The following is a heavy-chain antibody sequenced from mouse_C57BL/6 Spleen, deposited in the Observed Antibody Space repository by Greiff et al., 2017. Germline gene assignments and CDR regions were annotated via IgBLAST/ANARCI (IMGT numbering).Heavy chain of an antibody. CDR2: ISSGSSTI. CDR1: GFTFSDYG. D-gene: IGHD1-1*01. Sequence: EVQLVESGGGLVKPGGSLKLSCAASGFTFSDYGMHWVRQAPEKGLEWVAYISSGSSTIYYADTVKGRFTISRDNAKNTLFLQMTSLRSEDTAMYYCARIYYYGSRGDYYAMDYWGQGTSVTVSS. CDR3: ARIYYYGSRGDYYAMDY. J-gene: IGHJ4*01. V-gene: IGHV5-17*01.